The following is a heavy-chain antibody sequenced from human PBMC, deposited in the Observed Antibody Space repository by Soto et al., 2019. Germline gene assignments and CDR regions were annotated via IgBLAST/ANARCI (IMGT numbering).Heavy chain of an antibody. D-gene: IGHD2-2*01. CDR2: INHSGNT. J-gene: IGHJ5*02. CDR1: GGSFSGYY. CDR3: ARLNVVATANPNWLDP. V-gene: IGHV4-34*01. Sequence: QVQLQQWGAGLLKPSETLSLTCAVYGGSFSGYYWSWIRQPPGKGLEWIGEINHSGNTNYHPSLKSRVTLSLDTSKNQFSLKLTSLSAADTAVYYCARLNVVATANPNWLDPWGRGTLVTVSS.